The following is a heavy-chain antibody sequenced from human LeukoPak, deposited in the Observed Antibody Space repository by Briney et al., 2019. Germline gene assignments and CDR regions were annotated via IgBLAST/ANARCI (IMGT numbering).Heavy chain of an antibody. D-gene: IGHD5-18*01. CDR1: GYSISSGYY. Sequence: SETLSLTCAVSGYSISSGYYWGWIRQPPGKGLEWIGEINHSGSTNYNPSLKSRVTISVDTSKNQFSLKLSPVTAADTAVYYCARGRGYSYGFSFDYWGQGTLVTVSS. CDR3: ARGRGYSYGFSFDY. V-gene: IGHV4-38-2*01. J-gene: IGHJ4*02. CDR2: INHSGST.